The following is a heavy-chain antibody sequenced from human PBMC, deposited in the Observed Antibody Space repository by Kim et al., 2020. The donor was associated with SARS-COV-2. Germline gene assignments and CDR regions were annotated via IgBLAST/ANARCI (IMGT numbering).Heavy chain of an antibody. CDR1: GYTFTSYG. Sequence: ASVKVSCKASGYTFTSYGISWVRQAPGQGLEWMGWISAYNGNTNYAQKLQGRVTMTTDTSTSTAYMELRSLRSDDTAVYYCAREGIKQWLARADYYYYGMDVWGQGTTVTVSS. CDR3: AREGIKQWLARADYYYYGMDV. V-gene: IGHV1-18*04. CDR2: ISAYNGNT. J-gene: IGHJ6*02. D-gene: IGHD6-19*01.